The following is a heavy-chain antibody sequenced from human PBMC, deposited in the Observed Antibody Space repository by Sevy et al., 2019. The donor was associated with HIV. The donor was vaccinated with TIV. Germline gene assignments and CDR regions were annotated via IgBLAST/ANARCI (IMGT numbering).Heavy chain of an antibody. CDR1: GGSFSGYY. V-gene: IGHV4-34*01. Sequence: SETLSLTCAVYGGSFSGYYWSWIRQPPGKGLEWIGEINHSGSTNYNPSLKSRVTISVDTSKNQFSLKLSSLTAADSXXXXXXXXXXXXXXXIPFDYWGQGTLVTVSS. CDR2: INHSGST. CDR3: XXXXXXXXXXIPFDY. D-gene: IGHD2-2*02. J-gene: IGHJ4*02.